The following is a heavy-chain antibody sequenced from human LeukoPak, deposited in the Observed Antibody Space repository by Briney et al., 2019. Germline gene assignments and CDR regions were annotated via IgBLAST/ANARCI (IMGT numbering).Heavy chain of an antibody. Sequence: ASVKVSCKASGFTFTSSAMQWVRQARGQRLEWIGWIVVGSGNTNYAQKFQERVTITRDMSTSTAYMELSSLRSEDTAVYYCAAGFEEDTMVRGVISYYYGMDVWGQGTTVTVSS. J-gene: IGHJ6*02. CDR3: AAGFEEDTMVRGVISYYYGMDV. CDR1: GFTFTSSA. CDR2: IVVGSGNT. D-gene: IGHD3-10*01. V-gene: IGHV1-58*02.